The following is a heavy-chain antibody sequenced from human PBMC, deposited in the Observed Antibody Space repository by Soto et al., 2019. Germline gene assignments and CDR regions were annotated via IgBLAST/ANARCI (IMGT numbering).Heavy chain of an antibody. CDR1: GGSISSYY. D-gene: IGHD3-16*01. CDR3: ARQTILGDDY. V-gene: IGHV4-59*08. CDR2: IYYSGST. Sequence: QVQLQESGPGLVKPSETLSLTCTVSGGSISSYYWSWIRQPPGKGLEWIGYIYYSGSTNYNPSLKXXVXILXDTSKNQFSLKLSSVTAADTAVYYCARQTILGDDYWGQGTLVTVSS. J-gene: IGHJ4*02.